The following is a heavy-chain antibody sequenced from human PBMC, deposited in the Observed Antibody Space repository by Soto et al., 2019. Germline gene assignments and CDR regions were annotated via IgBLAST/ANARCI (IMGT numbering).Heavy chain of an antibody. CDR2: IKTKSQGETT. V-gene: IGHV3-15*07. J-gene: IGHJ4*02. D-gene: IGHD1-26*01. CDR1: GFTISSAC. Sequence: EVHLVESGGGLVKPGGSLRLSCAVSGFTISSACMNWVRQAPGKGLEWAARIKTKSQGETTDYPAPVKGRFTISRDDSENTLSLQMNSLKIEDSAVYYCTTGSVEGYWGQGALVTVSS. CDR3: TTGSVEGY.